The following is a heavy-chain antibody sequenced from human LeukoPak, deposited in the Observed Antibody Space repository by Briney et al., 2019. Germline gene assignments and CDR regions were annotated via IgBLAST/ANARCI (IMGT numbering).Heavy chain of an antibody. V-gene: IGHV3-15*01. CDR1: GFTFSSYA. D-gene: IGHD2-21*01. CDR3: ARYYGDSGSQYYFDY. J-gene: IGHJ4*02. CDR2: NQSKADGGTT. Sequence: GGSLRLSCAASGFTFSSYAMSWVRQAPGKGLEWVGRNQSKADGGTTDYAAPVKGRFIIPRDDSKNTLYLQMNSLKTEDTAVYYCARYYGDSGSQYYFDYWGQGTLVTVSS.